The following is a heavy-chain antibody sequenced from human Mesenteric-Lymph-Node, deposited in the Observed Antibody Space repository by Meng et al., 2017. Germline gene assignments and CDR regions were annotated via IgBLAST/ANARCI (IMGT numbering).Heavy chain of an antibody. CDR3: VRDGSSSSGGTL. V-gene: IGHV4-34*01. Sequence: QVQLQQWGAGLLKPSETLFLPCAVYGGSFSGYYWSWIRQPPGKGLEWIGEINHSGSTNYNPSLKSRITMSVDTSKSQSSLKLTSITAADTAVYYCVRDGSSSSGGTLWGRGTLVTVSS. D-gene: IGHD2-2*01. CDR1: GGSFSGYY. CDR2: INHSGST. J-gene: IGHJ2*01.